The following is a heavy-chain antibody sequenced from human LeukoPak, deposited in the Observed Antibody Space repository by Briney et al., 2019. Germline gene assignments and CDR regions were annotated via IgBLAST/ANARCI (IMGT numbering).Heavy chain of an antibody. V-gene: IGHV3-30*04. CDR1: GFTFSSYA. CDR3: ARDVLGSGSYETAFDI. J-gene: IGHJ3*02. CDR2: ISYDGSNK. D-gene: IGHD3-10*01. Sequence: GGSLRLSCAASGFTFSSYAMHWVRQAPGKVLEWVAVISYDGSNKYYADSVKGRFTISRDNSKNTLYLQMNSLRAEDTAVYYCARDVLGSGSYETAFDIWGQGTMVTVSS.